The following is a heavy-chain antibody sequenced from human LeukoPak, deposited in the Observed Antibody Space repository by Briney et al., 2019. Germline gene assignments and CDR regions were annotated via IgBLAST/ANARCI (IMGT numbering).Heavy chain of an antibody. CDR3: ARDQSIVGATSFDY. D-gene: IGHD1-26*01. CDR2: IIPIFGTA. V-gene: IGHV1-69*13. CDR1: GGTFSSYA. J-gene: IGHJ4*02. Sequence: ASGKVSCKASGGTFSSYAISWVRQAPGQGLEWMGGIIPIFGTANYAQKFQGRVTITADESTSTAYMELSSLRSEDTAVYYCARDQSIVGATSFDYWGQGTLVTVSS.